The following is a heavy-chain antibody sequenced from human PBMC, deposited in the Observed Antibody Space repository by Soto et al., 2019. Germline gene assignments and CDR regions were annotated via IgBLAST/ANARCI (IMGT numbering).Heavy chain of an antibody. CDR1: GFTFSSYA. CDR2: ISGSGGTT. D-gene: IGHD5-12*01. J-gene: IGHJ6*02. Sequence: GSLRLSCAASGFTFSSYAMSWVRQAPGKGLEWVSDISGSGGTTYYADSVKGRFTISRDNSKNTLYLQMNSLRAEDTAVYYCARGGSGYDWSLYYYYGTDVWGQGTTVTVSS. CDR3: ARGGSGYDWSLYYYYGTDV. V-gene: IGHV3-23*01.